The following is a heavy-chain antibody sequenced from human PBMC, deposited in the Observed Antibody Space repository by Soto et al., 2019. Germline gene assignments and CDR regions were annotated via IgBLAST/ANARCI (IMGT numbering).Heavy chain of an antibody. CDR2: ISGSGGST. J-gene: IGHJ5*02. V-gene: IGHV3-23*01. CDR3: AKDQGGYCSGGSCYSGVDP. Sequence: LRLSCAASGFTFSSYAMSWVRQAPGKGLEWVSAISGSGGSTYYADSVKGRFTISRDNSKNTLYLQMNSLRAEDTAVYYCAKDQGGYCSGGSCYSGVDPWGQGTLVTVSS. D-gene: IGHD2-15*01. CDR1: GFTFSSYA.